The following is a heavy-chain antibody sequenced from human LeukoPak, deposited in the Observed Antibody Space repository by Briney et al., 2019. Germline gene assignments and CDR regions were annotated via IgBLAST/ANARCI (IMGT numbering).Heavy chain of an antibody. Sequence: SETLSLTCTVSGGSMSSYYWSWIRQSPGKVREWIGYIYYSRSTNYNPSLKSRVTISVDTSKNQFSLKLSSVTAADTAVYYCARHAYDLLSRAGDYYYYYYMDVWGKGTTVTISS. CDR1: GGSMSSYY. V-gene: IGHV4-59*08. D-gene: IGHD3-9*01. CDR3: ARHAYDLLSRAGDYYYYYYMDV. CDR2: IYYSRST. J-gene: IGHJ6*03.